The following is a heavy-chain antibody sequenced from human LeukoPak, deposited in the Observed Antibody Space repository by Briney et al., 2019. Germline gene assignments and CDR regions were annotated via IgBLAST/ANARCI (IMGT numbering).Heavy chain of an antibody. J-gene: IGHJ4*02. V-gene: IGHV4-59*01. Sequence: PSETLSLTCTVSGGSISSYYWSWIRQPPGKGLEWIGYIYYSGSTNYNPSLKSRVTISVDTSKNQFSLKLSSVTAADTAVYYCARVGYSSSSGYSDYWGQGTLVTVSS. CDR3: ARVGYSSSSGYSDY. D-gene: IGHD6-6*01. CDR2: IYYSGST. CDR1: GGSISSYY.